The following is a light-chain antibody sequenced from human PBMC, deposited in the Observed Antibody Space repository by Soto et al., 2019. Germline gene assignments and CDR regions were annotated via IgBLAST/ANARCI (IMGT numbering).Light chain of an antibody. J-gene: IGKJ4*01. CDR2: DAV. Sequence: EIVLTQSPATLSLSPGERAILSCRASQSVSTYLAWHQQKPGQAPRLLIYDAVNRATGIPARFSGSGSGTDFTLIIDSLEPEDFAVYYCQQRINWPLTFGGGTKVDIK. CDR1: QSVSTY. CDR3: QQRINWPLT. V-gene: IGKV3-11*01.